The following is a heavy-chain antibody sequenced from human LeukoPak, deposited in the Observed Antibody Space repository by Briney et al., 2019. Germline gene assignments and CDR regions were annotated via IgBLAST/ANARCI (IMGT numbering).Heavy chain of an antibody. CDR1: GFTFSDYY. V-gene: IGHV3-11*01. CDR2: ISRSGSTI. CDR3: ARAGMADFSAGYYYGMDV. J-gene: IGHJ6*02. Sequence: GGSLRLSCATSGFTFSDYYMTWIRQAQGRGLEWLSYISRSGSTIYYADSVKGRFTISRDNAKNSLYLQMDSLRADDTAVYYCARAGMADFSAGYYYGMDVWGQGTTVTVSS. D-gene: IGHD6-13*01.